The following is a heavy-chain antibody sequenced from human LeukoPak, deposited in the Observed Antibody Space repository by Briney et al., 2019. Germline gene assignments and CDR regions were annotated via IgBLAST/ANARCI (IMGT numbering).Heavy chain of an antibody. CDR3: ARRPPPMSNYFDY. CDR2: IYYSGST. V-gene: IGHV4-59*01. Sequence: SETLSLTCTVSGGSISSYYWSWIRQPPGKGLEWIGYIYYSGSTNYNPSLKSRVTISVDTSKNQFSLKLGSVTAADTAVYYCARRPPPMSNYFDYWGQGTLVTVSS. J-gene: IGHJ4*02. CDR1: GGSISSYY.